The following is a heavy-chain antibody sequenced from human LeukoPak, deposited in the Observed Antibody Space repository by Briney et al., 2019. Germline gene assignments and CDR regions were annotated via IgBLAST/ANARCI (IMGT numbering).Heavy chain of an antibody. V-gene: IGHV3-53*01. CDR1: GFTVSSNY. Sequence: GGSLRLSCAVSGFTVSSNYMSWVRQAPGKGLEWVSVIYSGGSTYYADSVKGRFTISRDNSKNTLYLQMNSLRAEDTAVYYCARALSTIAAAGLYYFDYWGQGTLVTVSS. J-gene: IGHJ4*02. D-gene: IGHD6-13*01. CDR3: ARALSTIAAAGLYYFDY. CDR2: IYSGGST.